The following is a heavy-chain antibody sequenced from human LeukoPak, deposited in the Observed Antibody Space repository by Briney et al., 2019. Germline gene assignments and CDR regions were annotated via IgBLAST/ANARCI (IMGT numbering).Heavy chain of an antibody. Sequence: PSQTLSLTCTVSGGSISSGDYYWSWIRQPPGKGLEWIGYIYYSGSTYYNPSLKSRVTISVDTSKNQFSLKLSSVTAPDTAVYYCARPAAGFGPDAFDIWGQGTMVTVSS. J-gene: IGHJ3*02. CDR3: ARPAAGFGPDAFDI. D-gene: IGHD3-10*01. V-gene: IGHV4-30-4*01. CDR1: GGSISSGDYY. CDR2: IYYSGST.